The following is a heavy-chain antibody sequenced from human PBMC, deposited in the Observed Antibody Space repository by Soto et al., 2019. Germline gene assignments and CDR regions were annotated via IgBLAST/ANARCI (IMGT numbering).Heavy chain of an antibody. J-gene: IGHJ4*02. V-gene: IGHV3-7*01. CDR3: TRDLLNSGSYSFRWSEFDY. CDR1: GFTFPSYW. Sequence: GGSLRLSCEASGFTFPSYWMSWVRQAPGKGLEWVANIKQDGSERYYVDSVKGRFTVSRDNAKNSLYLQMHSLRAEDTAVYYCTRDLLNSGSYSFRWSEFDYWGQGTRVTVSS. D-gene: IGHD1-26*01. CDR2: IKQDGSER.